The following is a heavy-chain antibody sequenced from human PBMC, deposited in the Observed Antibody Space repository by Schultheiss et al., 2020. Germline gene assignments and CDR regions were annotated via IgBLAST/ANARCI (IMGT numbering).Heavy chain of an antibody. Sequence: SQTLSLTCTVSGGSISSYYWSWIRQPPGKGLELIGYIYYSGSTNYNPSLKSRVTISVDTSKNQFSLKLSSVTAADTAVYYCARDTTVAGTFDYWGQGTLVNGYS. CDR3: ARDTTVAGTFDY. CDR1: GGSISSYY. D-gene: IGHD6-19*01. J-gene: IGHJ4*02. CDR2: IYYSGST. V-gene: IGHV4-59*01.